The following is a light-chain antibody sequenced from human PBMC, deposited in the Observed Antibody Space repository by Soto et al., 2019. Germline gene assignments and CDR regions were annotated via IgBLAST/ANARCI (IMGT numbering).Light chain of an antibody. Sequence: QSVLTQPRSVSGSPGQSVTMSCTGTSSDVGGHNYVSWYQQHPGKAPQLMIYDVTKRPSGVPDRFSGSKSGSTASLTISGLQAEDEADYYCCSYAGSYTYVFGTGTKVTVL. CDR1: SSDVGGHNY. CDR3: CSYAGSYTYV. J-gene: IGLJ1*01. CDR2: DVT. V-gene: IGLV2-11*01.